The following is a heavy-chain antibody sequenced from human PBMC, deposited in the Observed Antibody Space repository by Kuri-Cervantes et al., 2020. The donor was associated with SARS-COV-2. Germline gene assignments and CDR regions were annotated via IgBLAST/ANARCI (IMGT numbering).Heavy chain of an antibody. J-gene: IGHJ6*03. CDR2: IYYSGST. D-gene: IGHD3-3*01. V-gene: IGHV4-39*01. CDR3: ARAIPSRDFWSGYSQNYYYYMDV. CDR1: GGSISSYY. Sequence: SETLSLTCTVSGGSISSYYWGWIRQPPGKGLEWIGSIYYSGSTYYNPSLKSRVTISVDTSKNQFSLKLSSVTAADTAVYYCARAIPSRDFWSGYSQNYYYYMDVWGKGTTVTVSS.